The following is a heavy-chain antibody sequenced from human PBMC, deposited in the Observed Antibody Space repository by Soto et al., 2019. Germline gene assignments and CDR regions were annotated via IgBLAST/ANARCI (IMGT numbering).Heavy chain of an antibody. Sequence: VQLVQSGAEMKSAGSSVKVSCKASGVTFNFYSINWVRQAPGLGLEWVGRVYPMLNMSHYAQRTQGRVTMTADKSTGTAHMELRRMRSEDTAIKYCARNYGAGYRAFDSWGPGALGTVSS. J-gene: IGHJ4*02. CDR3: ARNYGAGYRAFDS. V-gene: IGHV1-69*02. CDR1: GVTFNFYS. CDR2: VYPMLNMS. D-gene: IGHD3-10*01.